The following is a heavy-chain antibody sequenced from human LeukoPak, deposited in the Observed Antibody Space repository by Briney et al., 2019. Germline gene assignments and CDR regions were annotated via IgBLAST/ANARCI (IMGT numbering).Heavy chain of an antibody. J-gene: IGHJ4*02. CDR2: ISWDGDNT. CDR1: GFTFDDYT. D-gene: IGHD6-19*01. Sequence: PGGSLRLSCAASGFTFDDYTMSWVRQAPGKGLEWVALISWDGDNTYYADSVKGRFTISRDNSKNPPYLQMNSLRTEDTALYYCAKGNSIAVSAFFDYWGQGTLVTVSS. V-gene: IGHV3-43*01. CDR3: AKGNSIAVSAFFDY.